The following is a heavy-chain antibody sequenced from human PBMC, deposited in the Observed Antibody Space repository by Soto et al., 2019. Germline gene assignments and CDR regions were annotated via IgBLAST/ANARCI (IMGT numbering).Heavy chain of an antibody. D-gene: IGHD6-19*01. Sequence: QITLKESGPTLVKPTQTLTLTCSFSGFSLTSTAVGVNWIRQPPGKALEWLALIYWDDDNHFSPSLKSRLSVTKDNSKNQVVLTMTNMDPVDTATYYCAHGSGWLSDYWGQGILVTVSS. CDR3: AHGSGWLSDY. J-gene: IGHJ4*02. CDR1: GFSLTSTAVG. CDR2: IYWDDDN. V-gene: IGHV2-5*02.